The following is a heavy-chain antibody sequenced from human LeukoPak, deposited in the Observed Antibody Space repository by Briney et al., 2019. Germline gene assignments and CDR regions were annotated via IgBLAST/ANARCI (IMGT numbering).Heavy chain of an antibody. J-gene: IGHJ3*02. CDR3: ARDHSGSYQRAFDI. V-gene: IGHV3-66*02. CDR2: IYGGGST. Sequence: PGGSLRLSCAVSAFTVSSNYVSWVRQAPGKGLEWVSVIYGGGSTNYADSVKGRFTISKDNSKNTLYLQMNGLRAEDTAVYYCARDHSGSYQRAFDIWGQGTMVTVSS. D-gene: IGHD1-26*01. CDR1: AFTVSSNY.